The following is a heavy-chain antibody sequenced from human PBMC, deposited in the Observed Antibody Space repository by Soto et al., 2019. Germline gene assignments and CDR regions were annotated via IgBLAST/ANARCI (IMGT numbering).Heavy chain of an antibody. CDR2: ISFDGSNK. CDR3: ARTTTEDSEEDSGRYFNFGMDV. CDR1: GFIFSDFG. Sequence: GGSLRLSCEASGFIFSDFGMHWVRQAPGKGLEWVTFISFDGSNKYYADSVKGRFTISRDYSKNILSLQMNSLRAEDTAVHYCARTTTEDSEEDSGRYFNFGMDVWGPETTVTVSS. J-gene: IGHJ6*02. V-gene: IGHV3-30*03. D-gene: IGHD4-17*01.